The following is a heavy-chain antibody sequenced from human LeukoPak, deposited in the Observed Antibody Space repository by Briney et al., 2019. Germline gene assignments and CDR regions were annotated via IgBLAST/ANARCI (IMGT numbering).Heavy chain of an antibody. CDR1: GFTFSSYA. CDR2: ISGSGDST. CDR3: ATSLGGELRLFDY. D-gene: IGHD1-7*01. V-gene: IGHV3-23*01. J-gene: IGHJ4*02. Sequence: GGSLRLSCAASGFTFSSYAMNWVRQAPGKGLEWVSTISGSGDSTYYADSVKGRFTISRDNSKNTLYLQMNSLRAEDTAVYCCATSLGGELRLFDYWGQGTLVTVSS.